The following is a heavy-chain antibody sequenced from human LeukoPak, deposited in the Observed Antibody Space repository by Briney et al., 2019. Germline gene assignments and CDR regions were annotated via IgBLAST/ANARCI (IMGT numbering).Heavy chain of an antibody. V-gene: IGHV3-7*01. J-gene: IGHJ4*02. CDR2: IKQDGSEK. Sequence: GGSLRLSCAASGFTFSSYWMSWVRQAPGKGLEWVANIKQDGSEKYYVDSVKGRFTISSDNAKNSLYLQMNSLRAEDTAVYYCARVGARGYSSGWYDYWGQGTLVTVSS. CDR1: GFTFSSYW. D-gene: IGHD6-19*01. CDR3: ARVGARGYSSGWYDY.